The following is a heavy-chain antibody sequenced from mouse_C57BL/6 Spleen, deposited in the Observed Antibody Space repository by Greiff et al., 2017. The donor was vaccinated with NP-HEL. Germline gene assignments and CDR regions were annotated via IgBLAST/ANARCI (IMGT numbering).Heavy chain of an antibody. CDR1: GYTFTSYW. D-gene: IGHD1-1*01. CDR2: IDPSDSYT. V-gene: IGHV1-69*01. CDR3: ARWDYGSSSFDY. J-gene: IGHJ2*01. Sequence: KESCKASGYTFTSYWMHWVKQRPGQGLEWIGEIDPSDSYTNYNQKFKGKSTLTVDKSSSTAYMQLSSLTSEDSAVYYCARWDYGSSSFDYWGQGTTLTVSS.